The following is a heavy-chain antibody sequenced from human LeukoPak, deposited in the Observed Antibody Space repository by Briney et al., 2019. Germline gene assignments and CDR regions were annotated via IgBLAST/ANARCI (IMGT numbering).Heavy chain of an antibody. V-gene: IGHV4-39*01. D-gene: IGHD2-2*02. Sequence: SETQSLTCTVSGGSFSSSSYYWGWIRQPPGKGLEWNGSIYYSGSTYYNPSLKSRVTISVDTSKNQFSLKLSSVTAADTAVYYCATWLPCSSTSCYKRGWFDPWGQGTLVTVSS. CDR1: GGSFSSSSYY. CDR3: ATWLPCSSTSCYKRGWFDP. J-gene: IGHJ5*02. CDR2: IYYSGST.